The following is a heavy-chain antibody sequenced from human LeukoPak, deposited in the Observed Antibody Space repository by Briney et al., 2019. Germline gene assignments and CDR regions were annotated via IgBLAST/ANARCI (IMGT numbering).Heavy chain of an antibody. CDR2: ISSSGGST. CDR1: GFTFSSYA. J-gene: IGHJ4*02. D-gene: IGHD6-13*01. CDR3: AKFISSSWRGFDY. Sequence: TGRSLRLSCAASGFTFSSYAMSWVRQAPGKGLEWVSSISSSGGSTFYADSVKGRFTVSRDNSKNTLYLQMNSLRAEDTAVYYCAKFISSSWRGFDYWGQGTLVTVSS. V-gene: IGHV3-23*01.